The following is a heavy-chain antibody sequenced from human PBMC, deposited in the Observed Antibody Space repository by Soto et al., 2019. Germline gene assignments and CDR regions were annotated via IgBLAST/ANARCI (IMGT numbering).Heavy chain of an antibody. V-gene: IGHV4-39*01. CDR3: ARHRGPMVRGVISNWFDP. J-gene: IGHJ5*02. Sequence: QLQLQESGPGLVKPSETLSLTCTVSGGSISSSSYYWGWIRQPPGKRLEWIGSIYYSGSTYYNPSLKGRDTISVDTSKNPFALNLSSVAAANTAVYYCARHRGPMVRGVISNWFDPWGQGTVVTVSS. D-gene: IGHD3-10*01. CDR2: IYYSGST. CDR1: GGSISSSSYY.